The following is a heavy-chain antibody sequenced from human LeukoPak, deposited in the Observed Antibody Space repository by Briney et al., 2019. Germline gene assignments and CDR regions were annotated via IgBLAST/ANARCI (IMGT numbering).Heavy chain of an antibody. CDR2: INPNSGGT. CDR3: ARATGRDGYNWFQY. D-gene: IGHD5-24*01. Sequence: ASVKVSCKASGYTLTAYYMHWVRQAPGQGLEWMGRINPNSGGTNYAQKFQGRVTMTRDTSISTAYMELSRLRSDDTAVYYYARATGRDGYNWFQYWGQGTLVTVSS. V-gene: IGHV1-2*06. CDR1: GYTLTAYY. J-gene: IGHJ1*01.